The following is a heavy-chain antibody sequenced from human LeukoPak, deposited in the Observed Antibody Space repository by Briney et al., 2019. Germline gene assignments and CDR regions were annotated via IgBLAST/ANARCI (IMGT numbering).Heavy chain of an antibody. CDR1: GYSFTDYY. J-gene: IGHJ5*02. CDR2: INPNSGGT. CDR3: ARADRLDGGPYLIGP. Sequence: ASVKVSCKTSGYSFTDYYMHWVRQAPGQGLEWMGWINPNSGGTSSAQKFQGRVTMTRDTSITTVYMEVSWLTSDDPAIYYCARADRLDGGPYLIGPWGQGTLVTVSS. D-gene: IGHD2-21*01. V-gene: IGHV1-2*02.